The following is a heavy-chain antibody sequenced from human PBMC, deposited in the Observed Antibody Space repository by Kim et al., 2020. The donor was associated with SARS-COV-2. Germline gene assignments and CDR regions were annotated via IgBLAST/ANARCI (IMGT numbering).Heavy chain of an antibody. D-gene: IGHD6-13*01. V-gene: IGHV3-23*01. CDR2: ISGSGDVT. J-gene: IGHJ1*01. CDR1: GFTFGSYA. Sequence: GGSLRLSCAASGFTFGSYAMNWVRQAPGKGLEWVSAISGSGDVTYYADSVKGRFTMSRDNSNNTVYMQMNSLRAEDTAVYYCVKSTISSYSTSWYGGFGDWGQGTQVTVYS. CDR3: VKSTISSYSTSWYGGFGD.